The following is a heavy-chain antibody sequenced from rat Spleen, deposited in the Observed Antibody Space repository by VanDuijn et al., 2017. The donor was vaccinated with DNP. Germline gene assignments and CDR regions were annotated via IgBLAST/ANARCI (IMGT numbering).Heavy chain of an antibody. Sequence: EVQLVESGGGLVQPGRSLKLSCVASGFTFSSYWMYWIRQAPTKGLELVAYISYFGDNTYSGDSVKGRFTISRDNAKSTLYLQMNSLRSEDMATYYCARHGRRVFDYWGQGVMVTVSS. V-gene: IGHV5-22*01. CDR3: ARHGRRVFDY. CDR2: ISYFGDNT. D-gene: IGHD1-11*01. CDR1: GFTFSSYW. J-gene: IGHJ2*01.